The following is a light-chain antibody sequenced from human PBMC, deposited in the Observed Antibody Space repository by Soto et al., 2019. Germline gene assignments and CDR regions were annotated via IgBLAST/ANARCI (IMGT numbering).Light chain of an antibody. CDR1: QSVSNNY. V-gene: IGKV3-20*01. Sequence: EIVVTQSPATLSVSPGERATLSCRASQSVSNNYLAWYQQKPGQAPRLLIYDASTRATGIPDRLSGSGSGTDFTLTISRLEPEDFAVYYCQQYGSSGTFGQGTKVDIK. CDR3: QQYGSSGT. J-gene: IGKJ1*01. CDR2: DAS.